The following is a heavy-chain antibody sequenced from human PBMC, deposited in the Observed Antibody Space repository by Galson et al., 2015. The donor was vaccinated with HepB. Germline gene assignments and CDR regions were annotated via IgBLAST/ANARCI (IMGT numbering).Heavy chain of an antibody. J-gene: IGHJ3*02. CDR3: ARARGYSGYDFRRMAFDI. CDR1: GFTFSSYA. CDR2: ISYDGSNK. D-gene: IGHD5-12*01. Sequence: SLRLSCAASGFTFSSYALHWVRQAPGKGLEWVAVISYDGSNKYYEDSVKGRFTISSDNSKNTLYLQMNSLRAEDTAAYYCARARGYSGYDFRRMAFDIWGQGTMVTVSS. V-gene: IGHV3-30*04.